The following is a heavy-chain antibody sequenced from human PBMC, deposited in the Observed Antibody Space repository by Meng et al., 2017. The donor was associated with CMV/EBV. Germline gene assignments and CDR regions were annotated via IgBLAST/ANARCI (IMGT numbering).Heavy chain of an antibody. Sequence: ASVKVSCKASGYTFTSYGISWVRQAPGQGLEWMGWISAYSGNTNYAQKLQGRVTMTTDTSTSTAYMELRSLRSDDTAVYYCARDLNSSSWFYYYYYGMDVWGQGTTVTVSS. CDR2: ISAYSGNT. CDR1: GYTFTSYG. V-gene: IGHV1-18*01. D-gene: IGHD6-13*01. CDR3: ARDLNSSSWFYYYYYGMDV. J-gene: IGHJ6*02.